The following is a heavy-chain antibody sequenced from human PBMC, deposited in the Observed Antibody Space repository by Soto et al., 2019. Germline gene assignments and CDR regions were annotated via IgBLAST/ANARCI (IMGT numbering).Heavy chain of an antibody. V-gene: IGHV1-18*04. D-gene: IGHD6-19*01. CDR3: ARDAAQTVAGKNWFDP. Sequence: QVQLVRSGAEVKKPGASVKVSCKASGYTFTSYGISWVRQAPGQGLEWMGWISAYNGNTNYAQKLQGRVTMTTDTSTSTAYMELRSLRSDDTAVYYCARDAAQTVAGKNWFDPWGQGTLVTVSS. CDR1: GYTFTSYG. J-gene: IGHJ5*02. CDR2: ISAYNGNT.